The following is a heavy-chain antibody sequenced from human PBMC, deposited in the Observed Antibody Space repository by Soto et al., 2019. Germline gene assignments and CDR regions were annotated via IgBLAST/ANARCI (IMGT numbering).Heavy chain of an antibody. CDR2: ISYDGSNK. J-gene: IGHJ4*02. V-gene: IGHV3-30-3*01. CDR3: ARAYEGDYFDY. D-gene: IGHD3-16*01. CDR1: GFTFSSYA. Sequence: GSLRLSCAASGFTFSSYAMHWVRQAPGKGLEWVAVISYDGSNKYYADSVKGRFTISRDNSKNTLYLQMNSLRAEDTAGYYCARAYEGDYFDYWGQGTLVTVSS.